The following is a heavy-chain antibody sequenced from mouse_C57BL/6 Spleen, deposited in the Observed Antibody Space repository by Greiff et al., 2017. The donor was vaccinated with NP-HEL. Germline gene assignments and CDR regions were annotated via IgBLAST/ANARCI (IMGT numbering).Heavy chain of an antibody. CDR3: AREDHFDY. V-gene: IGHV5-4*01. Sequence: EVQGVQSGGGLVKPGGSLKLSCAASGFTFSSYAMSWVRQTPEKRLEWVATISDGGSYTYYPDNVKGRFTISRDNAKNNLYLQMSHLKSEDTAMYYCAREDHFDYWGQGTTLTVSS. J-gene: IGHJ2*01. CDR2: ISDGGSYT. CDR1: GFTFSSYA.